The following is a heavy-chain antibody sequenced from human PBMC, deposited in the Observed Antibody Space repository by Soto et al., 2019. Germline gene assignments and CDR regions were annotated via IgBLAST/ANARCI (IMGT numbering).Heavy chain of an antibody. D-gene: IGHD6-6*01. CDR2: INPSGGST. J-gene: IGHJ6*03. V-gene: IGHV1-46*03. CDR1: GYTFTSYY. Sequence: QVQLVQSGAEVKKSGASVKVSCKASGYTFTSYYMHWVRQAPGQGLEWMGIINPSGGSTSYAQKFQGRVTMTRDTSTSTVYMELSSLRSEDTAVYYCATMNVSSSSKYYYYYYMDVWGKGTTVTVSS. CDR3: ATMNVSSSSKYYYYYYMDV.